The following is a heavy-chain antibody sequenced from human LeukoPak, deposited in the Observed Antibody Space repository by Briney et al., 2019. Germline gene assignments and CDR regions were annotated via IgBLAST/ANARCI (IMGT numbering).Heavy chain of an antibody. CDR2: IYHSGST. CDR3: ASRDSSGWPAYYYYGMDV. D-gene: IGHD6-19*01. J-gene: IGHJ6*04. Sequence: SETLSLTCAVYGGSFSGYYWSWTRQPPGKGLEWIGEIYHSGSTNYNPSLKSRVTISVDKSKNQFSLKLSSVTAADTAVYYCASRDSSGWPAYYYYGMDVWGKGTTVTVSS. CDR1: GGSFSGYY. V-gene: IGHV4-34*01.